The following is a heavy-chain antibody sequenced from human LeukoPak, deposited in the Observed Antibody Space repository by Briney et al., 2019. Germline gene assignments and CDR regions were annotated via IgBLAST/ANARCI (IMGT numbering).Heavy chain of an antibody. CDR3: ARVVAVADYYFDY. V-gene: IGHV3-7*01. CDR2: IKQDGSEK. CDR1: GFTFSSYW. Sequence: GGSLRLSCAASGFTFSSYWMNWVRQAPGKGLEWVANIKQDGSEKYYVDSVKGRFTISRDNAKNSLYLQMNSLRAEDTAVYYCARVVAVADYYFDYWGQGTLVTVSS. D-gene: IGHD6-19*01. J-gene: IGHJ4*02.